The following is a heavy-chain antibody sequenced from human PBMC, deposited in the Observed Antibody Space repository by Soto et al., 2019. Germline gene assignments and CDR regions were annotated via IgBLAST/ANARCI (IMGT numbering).Heavy chain of an antibody. CDR1: GFSLSTRGVG. CDR2: SYWDDEK. J-gene: IGHJ4*02. D-gene: IGHD3-10*01. CDR3: AHPNSYGSGSYSYYFDY. Sequence: QITLKESGPPLVKPTQTLTLTCTFSGFSLSTRGVGVGGIRQRPGKALEWLAISYWDDEKRYGQSLKSRLTITKDTSKNQVVLTMTNMDTADTATYYCAHPNSYGSGSYSYYFDYWGQGTLVTVSS. V-gene: IGHV2-5*05.